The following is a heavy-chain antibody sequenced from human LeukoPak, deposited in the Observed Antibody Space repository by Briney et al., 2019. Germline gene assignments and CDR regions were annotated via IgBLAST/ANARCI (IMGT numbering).Heavy chain of an antibody. J-gene: IGHJ6*02. CDR3: ARGEMATPPYYYYGMDV. V-gene: IGHV3-11*06. D-gene: IGHD5-24*01. CDR2: ISSSSSYT. Sequence: KAGGSLRLSCAASGFTFSDYYMSWIRQAPGKGLEWVSYISSSSSYTNYADSVKGRFTISRDNAKNSLYLQMNSLRAEDTAVYYCARGEMATPPYYYYGMDVWGQGTTVTVSS. CDR1: GFTFSDYY.